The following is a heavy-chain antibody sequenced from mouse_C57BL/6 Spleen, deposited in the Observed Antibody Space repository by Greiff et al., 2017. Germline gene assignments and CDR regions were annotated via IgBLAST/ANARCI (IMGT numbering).Heavy chain of an antibody. CDR1: GYTFTDYY. CDR2: INPNNGGT. Sequence: EVQLQQSGPELVKPGASVKISCKASGYTFTDYYMNWVKQSHGKSLEWIGDINPNNGGTSYNQKFKGKATLTVDKSSSTAYMELRSLTSEDSAVYYCARANWDGTSFAYWGQGTLVTVSA. V-gene: IGHV1-26*01. D-gene: IGHD4-1*01. J-gene: IGHJ3*01. CDR3: ARANWDGTSFAY.